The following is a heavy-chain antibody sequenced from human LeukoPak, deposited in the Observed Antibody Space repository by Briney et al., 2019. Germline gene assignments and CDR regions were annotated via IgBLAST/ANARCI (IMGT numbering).Heavy chain of an antibody. CDR2: IYPDESNI. CDR3: ARPPSRGYSSSFEY. Sequence: GGSLQISCQGSGSIFPTYWIAGGRPVPGKGLEWMGIIYPDESNIRYSPSFQGQVTISADKSISTAYLQWSSLKASDTAMYYCARPPSRGYSSSFEYWGQGTLVTVSS. CDR1: GSIFPTYW. D-gene: IGHD2-2*03. V-gene: IGHV5-51*01. J-gene: IGHJ4*02.